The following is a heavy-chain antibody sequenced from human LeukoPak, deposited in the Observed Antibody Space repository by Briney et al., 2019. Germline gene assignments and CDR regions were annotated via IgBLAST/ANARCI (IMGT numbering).Heavy chain of an antibody. D-gene: IGHD2-15*01. CDR2: IYSGGST. Sequence: GGSLRLSCAASGFTVSSNYMSWVRQAPGKGLEWVSVIYSGGSTYYADSVKGRFTISRDNSKNTLYLQMNSLRAEDTAVYYCARNDGDFCSGGSCYVRWFDPWGQGTLVTVSS. V-gene: IGHV3-66*01. CDR1: GFTVSSNY. CDR3: ARNDGDFCSGGSCYVRWFDP. J-gene: IGHJ5*02.